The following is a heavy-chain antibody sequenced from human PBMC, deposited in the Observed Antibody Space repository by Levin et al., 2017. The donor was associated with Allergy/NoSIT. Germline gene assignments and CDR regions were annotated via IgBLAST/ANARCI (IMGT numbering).Heavy chain of an antibody. V-gene: IGHV4-39*01. D-gene: IGHD3-9*01. J-gene: IGHJ4*01. CDR1: GGSISSSISY. CDR2: IYNSGST. Sequence: SETLSLTCTVSGGSISSSISYWGWIRQAPGTGLEWIGSIYNSGSTYYNPSLKSRVTTSVDTSKNQFSLKLSSVTAADTAVYYCARQCYDILTGYYNFAYWGHGTLVTVSS. CDR3: ARQCYDILTGYYNFAY.